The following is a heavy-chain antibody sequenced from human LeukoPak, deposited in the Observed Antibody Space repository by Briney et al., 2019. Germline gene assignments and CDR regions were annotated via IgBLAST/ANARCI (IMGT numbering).Heavy chain of an antibody. D-gene: IGHD1-26*01. CDR2: INPSGGST. Sequence: ASVKVSCKASGYTFTSYYMHWVRQAPGQGLEWMGIINPSGGSTSYAQKFQGRVTTTRDTSTSTVYMELSSLRSEDTAVYYCAAGIVGATSFDYWGQGTLVTVSS. CDR3: AAGIVGATSFDY. V-gene: IGHV1-46*01. CDR1: GYTFTSYY. J-gene: IGHJ4*02.